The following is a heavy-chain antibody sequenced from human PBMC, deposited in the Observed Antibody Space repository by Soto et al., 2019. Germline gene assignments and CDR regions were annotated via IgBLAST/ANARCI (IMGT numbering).Heavy chain of an antibody. CDR3: AHMRVDTAMVR. CDR1: GFSLSTSGVG. CDR2: IYWDDDK. V-gene: IGHV2-5*02. D-gene: IGHD5-18*01. Sequence: QITLKESGPTLVKPTQTLTLTCTFSGFSLSTSGVGVGWIRQPPGKALEWLALIYWDDDKRYSPSLKSRLTITKDTSKNQEVLTMTNMDPVDTATYYCAHMRVDTAMVRWGQGTLVTVSS. J-gene: IGHJ4*02.